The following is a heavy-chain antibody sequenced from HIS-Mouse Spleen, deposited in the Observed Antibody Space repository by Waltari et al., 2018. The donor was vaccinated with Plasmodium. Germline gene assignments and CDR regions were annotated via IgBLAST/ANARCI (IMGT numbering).Heavy chain of an antibody. V-gene: IGHV3-7*01. CDR2: IKQDGSEK. D-gene: IGHD6-13*01. Sequence: EVQLVESGGGLVKPGGSLSLSCAASGSTFSSYWISWVRQAPGKGMEWVANIKQDGSEKYYVDSVKGRFTISRDNAKNSLYLQMNGLRAEDTAVYYCASSWYWYFDLWGRGTLVTVSS. CDR1: GSTFSSYW. CDR3: ASSWYWYFDL. J-gene: IGHJ2*01.